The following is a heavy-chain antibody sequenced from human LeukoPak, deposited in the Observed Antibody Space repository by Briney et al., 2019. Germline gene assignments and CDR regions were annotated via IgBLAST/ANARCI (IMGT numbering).Heavy chain of an antibody. CDR2: ISSTSSTI. D-gene: IGHD4-23*01. CDR1: GFTFRSYS. Sequence: GGSLRLSCAASGFTFRSYSMHWVRQAPGKGLEWVSYISSTSSTIYYAASVKGRFTISRDTSKNALYLEMNSLRAEDTAVYYCATARAAYGGTYYFDYWGQGTLVTVSS. V-gene: IGHV3-48*01. J-gene: IGHJ4*02. CDR3: ATARAAYGGTYYFDY.